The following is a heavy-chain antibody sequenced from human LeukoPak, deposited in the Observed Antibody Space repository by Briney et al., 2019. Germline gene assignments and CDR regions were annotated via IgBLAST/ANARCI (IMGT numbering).Heavy chain of an antibody. CDR3: AKDRGGWYYDSTGCFDS. J-gene: IGHJ4*02. CDR1: GSTFSSYA. CDR2: ISYDGSNK. D-gene: IGHD3-22*01. Sequence: GGSLRLSCAASGSTFSSYAMHWVRQAPGKGLEWVALISYDGSNKYYADSVKGRFTISRDNAKTSLYLQMNSLRAEDTALYYCAKDRGGWYYDSTGCFDSWGQGTLVTVSS. V-gene: IGHV3-30*04.